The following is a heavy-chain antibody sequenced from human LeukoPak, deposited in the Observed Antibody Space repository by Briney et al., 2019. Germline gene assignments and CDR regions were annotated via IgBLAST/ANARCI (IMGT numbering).Heavy chain of an antibody. J-gene: IGHJ3*02. D-gene: IGHD2-15*01. CDR3: ARRTDCSGGSCSLDI. Sequence: PSETLSLXCAVSGYSISSGYYWGWIRQPPGKGLECIGSIYHSGSTYYNPSLKSRVTISVDTSKNQFSLKLSSVTAADTAVYYCARRTDCSGGSCSLDIWGQGTMVTVSS. CDR2: IYHSGST. CDR1: GYSISSGYY. V-gene: IGHV4-38-2*01.